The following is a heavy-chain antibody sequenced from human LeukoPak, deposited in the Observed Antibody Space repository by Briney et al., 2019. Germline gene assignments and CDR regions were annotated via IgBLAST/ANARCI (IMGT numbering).Heavy chain of an antibody. CDR2: MYLSGTT. Sequence: PSETLSLTCTVPGDSINSLDLWSWVRQPPGKGLEWIGEMYLSGTTHSNPSVKSRVTISIDKSKNQFFLNLSSVTAADTAVYYCAGLVGRYSSGLYYYYFDYWGQGTLVTVSS. V-gene: IGHV4-4*02. CDR1: GDSINSLDL. J-gene: IGHJ4*02. CDR3: AGLVGRYSSGLYYYYFDY. D-gene: IGHD3-22*01.